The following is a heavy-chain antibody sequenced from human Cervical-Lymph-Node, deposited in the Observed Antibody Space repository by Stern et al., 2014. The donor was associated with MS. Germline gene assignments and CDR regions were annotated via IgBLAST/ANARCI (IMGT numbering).Heavy chain of an antibody. V-gene: IGHV1-69*01. D-gene: IGHD2-21*02. CDR1: GGTFSDYA. CDR2: IIPIFGST. CDR3: ARGAYCGGDCYWGWFDS. Sequence: QVQLVQSGAEVTKPGSSVKVSCKASGGTFSDYAISWVRQAPGQGLEWMGGIIPIFGSTDYAQNFKGRVTITADESTTTAYMDLSSLRSEDTAVYYCARGAYCGGDCYWGWFDSWGQGTLVTVSS. J-gene: IGHJ5*01.